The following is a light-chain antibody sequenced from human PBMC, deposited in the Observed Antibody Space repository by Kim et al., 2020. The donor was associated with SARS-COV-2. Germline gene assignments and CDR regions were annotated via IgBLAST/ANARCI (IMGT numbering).Light chain of an antibody. CDR1: ALPKKY. J-gene: IGLJ2*01. CDR3: LSADSSGTVV. CDR2: KDS. V-gene: IGLV3-16*01. Sequence: VSLDKMARITCSGEALPKKYAYWYQQKPGQFPVLVIYKDSERPSGIPERFSGSSSGTIVTLTISGVQAEDEADYYCLSADSSGTVVFGGGTQLTVL.